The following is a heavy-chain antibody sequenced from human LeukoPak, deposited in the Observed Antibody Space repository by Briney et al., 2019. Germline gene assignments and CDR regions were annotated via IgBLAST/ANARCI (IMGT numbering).Heavy chain of an antibody. CDR1: GYTFTSYY. D-gene: IGHD3-22*01. Sequence: GASVKVSCKTSGYTFTSYYMHWVRQAPGQGLEWMGWINPNSGGTNYAQKFQGRVTMTRDTSISTAYMELSRLRSDDTAVYYCARDSYYDSSGYYTFVDYWGQRTLVTVSS. J-gene: IGHJ4*02. V-gene: IGHV1-2*02. CDR3: ARDSYYDSSGYYTFVDY. CDR2: INPNSGGT.